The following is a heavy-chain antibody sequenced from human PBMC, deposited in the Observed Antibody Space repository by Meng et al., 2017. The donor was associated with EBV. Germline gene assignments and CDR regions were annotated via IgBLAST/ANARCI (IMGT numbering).Heavy chain of an antibody. CDR3: VRELVGGTFDY. Sequence: VPWGEVGKEGKSPGASLKVSGRAFAYTSTSWELHGARQGPGQGLEWMGIIAPADGNTNYEQKFRGRFTMTRDTTTSTVYMVLSILTSEDSAVYYCVRELVGGTFDYWGQGTLVTVSS. V-gene: IGHV1-46*01. D-gene: IGHD1/OR15-1a*01. CDR1: AYTSTSWE. J-gene: IGHJ4*02. CDR2: IAPADGNT.